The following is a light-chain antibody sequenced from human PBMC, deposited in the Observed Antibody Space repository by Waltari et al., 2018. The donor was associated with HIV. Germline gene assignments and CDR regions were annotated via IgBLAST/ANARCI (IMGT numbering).Light chain of an antibody. Sequence: SYELTQPPSLSVSPGQTAGLTCSGDVLSRQYSYWYPQKPGQAPVMVMYRDTERPSGIPGRFSGSKSGTTVTLTIGGVQAEDEADYYCQSGDNSGPHVVFGGGTTLTVL. CDR1: VLSRQY. CDR2: RDT. V-gene: IGLV3-25*03. CDR3: QSGDNSGPHVV. J-gene: IGLJ2*01.